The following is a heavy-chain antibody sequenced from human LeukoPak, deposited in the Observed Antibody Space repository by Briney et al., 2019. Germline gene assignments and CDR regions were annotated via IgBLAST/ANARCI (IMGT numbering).Heavy chain of an antibody. CDR3: ARDYSGYDSYYYYYMDV. D-gene: IGHD5-12*01. Sequence: ASVKVSCKASGYTFTSYGISWVRQAPGQGLEWMGWISAYNGNTNYAQKLQGRVTMTTDTSTSTAYMELRSLRSDDTAVYYCARDYSGYDSYYYYYMDVWGKGTTVTISS. CDR2: ISAYNGNT. J-gene: IGHJ6*03. CDR1: GYTFTSYG. V-gene: IGHV1-18*01.